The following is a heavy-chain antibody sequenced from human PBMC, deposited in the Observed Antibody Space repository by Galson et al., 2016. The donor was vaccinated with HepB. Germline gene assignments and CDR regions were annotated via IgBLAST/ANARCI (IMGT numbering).Heavy chain of an antibody. Sequence: LRLSCAASGFTFSSYAMYWVRQAPGKGLERVALISYDGHNKDYADSVKGRFTISRDNSKNTLYLQMNSPRAEDTAVYYCARDGIVGAGTLDYWGQGPLVTVSS. D-gene: IGHD1-26*01. CDR3: ARDGIVGAGTLDY. CDR2: ISYDGHNK. V-gene: IGHV3-30*04. J-gene: IGHJ4*02. CDR1: GFTFSSYA.